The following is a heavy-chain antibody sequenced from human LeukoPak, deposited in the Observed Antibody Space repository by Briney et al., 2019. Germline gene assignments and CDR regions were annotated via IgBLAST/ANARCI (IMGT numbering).Heavy chain of an antibody. V-gene: IGHV1-8*01. Sequence: GASVKVSCKASGYSFNNHDINWVRQATGQGLEWLGRMNPNSGNAGYAQKLQGRVTMTWDSSTNTAYLEVTALRSDDTAVYYCAKSSGDYFFDYWGQGTLVTVSS. D-gene: IGHD3-22*01. CDR1: GYSFNNHD. J-gene: IGHJ4*02. CDR3: AKSSGDYFFDY. CDR2: MNPNSGNA.